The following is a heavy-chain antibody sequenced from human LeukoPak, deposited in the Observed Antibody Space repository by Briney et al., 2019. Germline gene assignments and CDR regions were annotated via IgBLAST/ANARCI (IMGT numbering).Heavy chain of an antibody. V-gene: IGHV3-23*01. J-gene: IGHJ4*02. CDR2: ISGSGAST. Sequence: PGGSLRLSCAASGFTFSSYAMTWVRQAPGKGLEWVSGISGSGASTYYADSVKGRVTISRDNSKNTMYLQMNSLRAEDTAVYYCAKDLRYSGSCRAFDYCGQGTLVTVSS. D-gene: IGHD1-26*01. CDR1: GFTFSSYA. CDR3: AKDLRYSGSCRAFDY.